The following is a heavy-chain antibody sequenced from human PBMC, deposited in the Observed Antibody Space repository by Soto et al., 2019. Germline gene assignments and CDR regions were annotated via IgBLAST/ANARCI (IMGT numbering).Heavy chain of an antibody. CDR1: GFTFSSYS. Sequence: GSLRLSCAASGFTFSSYSMNWVRQAPGKGLEWVSSISSSSSYIYYADSVKGRFTISRDNAKNSLYLQMNSLRAEDTAVYYCARVWAYDYGMDVWGQGTTVTVSS. J-gene: IGHJ6*02. CDR3: ARVWAYDYGMDV. D-gene: IGHD3-16*01. CDR2: ISSSSSYI. V-gene: IGHV3-21*01.